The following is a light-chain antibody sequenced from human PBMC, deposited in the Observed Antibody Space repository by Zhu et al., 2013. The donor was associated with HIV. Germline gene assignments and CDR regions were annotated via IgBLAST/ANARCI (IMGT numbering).Light chain of an antibody. CDR3: QQANSFPLT. Sequence: DIQMTQSPSSLSASVGDRVTITCRASHSINTDLNWYQQKPGKAPKLLIYAASSLQSGVPSRFGGSGSGTDFTLTISSLQPEDFATYYCQQANSFPLTFGGGTKVEIK. J-gene: IGKJ4*01. V-gene: IGKV1-39*01. CDR1: HSINTD. CDR2: AAS.